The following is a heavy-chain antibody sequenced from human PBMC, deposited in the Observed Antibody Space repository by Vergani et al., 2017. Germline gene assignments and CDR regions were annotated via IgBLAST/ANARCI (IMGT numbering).Heavy chain of an antibody. D-gene: IGHD2-2*02. CDR1: GITFKNAW. J-gene: IGHJ4*02. CDR2: IRSKNDGGTA. Sequence: EVQVVESGGGLITPGGSLRLSCVVSGITFKNAWINWVRQAPGKGLEWIGRIRSKNDGGTADYAAPLKGRFTISRDDSKDSAFLLVNNLKTEDTAVYFCYTDYHDYWGQGTLVTVSS. CDR3: YTDYHDY. V-gene: IGHV3-15*01.